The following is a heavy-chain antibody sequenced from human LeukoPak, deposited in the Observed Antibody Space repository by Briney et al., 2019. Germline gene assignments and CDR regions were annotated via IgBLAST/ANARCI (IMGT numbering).Heavy chain of an antibody. CDR2: INPDGSTI. CDR3: AKERSGGWPFDY. V-gene: IGHV3-74*01. D-gene: IGHD6-19*01. CDR1: GFTFSNYW. J-gene: IGHJ4*02. Sequence: GGSLRLSCAASGFTFSNYWVHWVRQAPGKGLVWVSRINPDGSTINYADSVKGRFTISRDNSKSTLYLQMSSLRAEDTAVYYCAKERSGGWPFDYWGQGTLVTVSS.